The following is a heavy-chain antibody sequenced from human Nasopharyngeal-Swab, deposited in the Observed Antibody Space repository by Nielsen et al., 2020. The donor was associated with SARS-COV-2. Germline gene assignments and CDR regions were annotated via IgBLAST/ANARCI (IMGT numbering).Heavy chain of an antibody. J-gene: IGHJ3*02. D-gene: IGHD3-16*02. CDR1: GFTFSIYS. Sequence: GESLKISCAASGFTFSIYSMNWVRQAPGKGLEWVSYISSSSSSTIYYADSVKGRFTISRDNAKNSLYLQMNSLRAEDTAVYYCARDSVQFVHAFDIWGQGTMVTVSS. V-gene: IGHV3-48*01. CDR3: ARDSVQFVHAFDI. CDR2: ISSSSSSTI.